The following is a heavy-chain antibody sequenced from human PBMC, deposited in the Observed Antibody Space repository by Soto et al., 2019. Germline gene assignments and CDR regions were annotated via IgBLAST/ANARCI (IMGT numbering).Heavy chain of an antibody. V-gene: IGHV1-24*01. J-gene: IGHJ6*02. CDR2: FDPEDGET. Sequence: ASVKVSCKVSGYTLTELSMHWVRQAPGKGLEWMGGFDPEDGETIYAQKFQGRVTMTEDTSTDTAYMELSSLRSEDTAVYYCATDSRPRRYYYYGMDVWGQGTTVTVSS. D-gene: IGHD1-1*01. CDR3: ATDSRPRRYYYYGMDV. CDR1: GYTLTELS.